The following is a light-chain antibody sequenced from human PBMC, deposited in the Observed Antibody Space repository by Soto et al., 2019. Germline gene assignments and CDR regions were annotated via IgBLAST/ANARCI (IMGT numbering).Light chain of an antibody. V-gene: IGKV3-15*01. CDR1: QSVGSS. J-gene: IGKJ1*01. CDR3: QQYNNWPPT. CDR2: GAS. Sequence: ETVMTQSPAALSVSPGERATLPCRASQSVGSSLAWYQQKVGQAPGLLIYGASTRATGIPARFSGSGSGTEFTLTISGLQSEDFAVYYCQQYNNWPPTFGQGTKVEIK.